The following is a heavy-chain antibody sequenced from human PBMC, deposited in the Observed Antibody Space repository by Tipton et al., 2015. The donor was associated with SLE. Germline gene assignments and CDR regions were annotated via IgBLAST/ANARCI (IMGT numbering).Heavy chain of an antibody. Sequence: TLSLTCTVSGDSIGGSRYWGDWIRQPPGKGLEWIGSIYYSGSTSYNPSLKSRVTILLDTSKNQFPPNLSSVTAADTAMYYCARGSLGVVAASDYWGQGTLVTVSS. D-gene: IGHD2-15*01. V-gene: IGHV4-39*06. CDR1: GDSIGGSRYW. J-gene: IGHJ4*02. CDR2: IYYSGST. CDR3: ARGSLGVVAASDY.